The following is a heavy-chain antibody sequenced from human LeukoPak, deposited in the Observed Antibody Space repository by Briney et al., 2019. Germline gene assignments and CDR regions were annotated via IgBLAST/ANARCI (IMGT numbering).Heavy chain of an antibody. CDR3: ARGLYNWNDGSVY. Sequence: ASVKVSCKASGYTFTSYDINWVRQAAGQGLEWMGWMNPNRGNTVYAQKLQGRVTITRNTSISTAYMELSSLRSEDTAVYYCARGLYNWNDGSVYWGQGTLVTVSS. CDR1: GYTFTSYD. D-gene: IGHD1-20*01. J-gene: IGHJ4*02. V-gene: IGHV1-8*03. CDR2: MNPNRGNT.